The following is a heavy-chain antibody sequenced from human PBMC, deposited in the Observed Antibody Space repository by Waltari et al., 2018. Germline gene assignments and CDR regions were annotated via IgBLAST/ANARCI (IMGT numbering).Heavy chain of an antibody. Sequence: QLQLQESGPGLVQPSGTLSLRCTVSGDSMSSTDWWSWVRQSPQKGLEWIGQVQYSGRSNYNPSFASRVTVSIDTSNNQFTLKLTSATAADTAMYYCARDRGRGIYLDTWGPGMQVTVSP. J-gene: IGHJ5*02. CDR3: ARDRGRGIYLDT. CDR2: VQYSGRS. CDR1: GDSMSSTDW. V-gene: IGHV4-4*02. D-gene: IGHD2-15*01.